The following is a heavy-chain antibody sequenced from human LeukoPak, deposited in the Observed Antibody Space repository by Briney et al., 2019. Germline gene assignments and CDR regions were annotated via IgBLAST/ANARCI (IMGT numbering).Heavy chain of an antibody. D-gene: IGHD1-26*01. CDR2: IYYSGST. V-gene: IGHV4-59*01. CDR3: ARAPRGVGSYIYYYYMDV. Sequence: KSSETLSLTSTVSGGSISSYYWSWIRQPPGKGLEWIGYIYYSGSTNYNPSLKSRVTISVDTSKNQFSLKLSSVTAADTAVYYCARAPRGVGSYIYYYYMDVWGKGTTVTVSS. CDR1: GGSISSYY. J-gene: IGHJ6*03.